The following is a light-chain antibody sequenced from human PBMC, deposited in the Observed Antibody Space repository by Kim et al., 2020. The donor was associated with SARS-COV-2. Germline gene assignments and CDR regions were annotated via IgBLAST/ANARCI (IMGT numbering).Light chain of an antibody. J-gene: IGKJ2*01. Sequence: SASRGDRVTITCRASQSVGTWLAWYQQNPGNAPNLLIYKASSLHSGAPSRVSGSGSGTEFTLTISSLQPDDFATYYCQQYHTYPYTFGQGTKLEI. CDR3: QQYHTYPYT. V-gene: IGKV1-5*03. CDR2: KAS. CDR1: QSVGTW.